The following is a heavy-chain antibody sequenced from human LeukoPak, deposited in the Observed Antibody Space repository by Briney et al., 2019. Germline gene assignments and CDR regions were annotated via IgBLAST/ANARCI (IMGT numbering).Heavy chain of an antibody. CDR2: VSDTGRA. J-gene: IGHJ4*02. CDR3: ARGTDVTPISGYYSFVY. CDR1: GGSITGYY. V-gene: IGHV4-4*07. D-gene: IGHD5-12*01. Sequence: SQSLSLTCTVSGGSITGYYWTWIREPAGKGLEWIGRVSDTGRAYYHPSLERRVTISLDTSNNRFSLKVTSVTAADTAVYYCARGTDVTPISGYYSFVYWGQGTLVSVSS.